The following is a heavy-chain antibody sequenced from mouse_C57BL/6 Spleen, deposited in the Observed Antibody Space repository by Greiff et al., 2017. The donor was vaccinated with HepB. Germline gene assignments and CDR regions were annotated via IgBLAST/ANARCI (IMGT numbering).Heavy chain of an antibody. V-gene: IGHV1-39*01. Sequence: VHVKQSGPELVKPGASVKISCKASGYSFTDYNMNWVQQSHGKSLEWIGVINPNYGTTRYNQKFKGKATLTVDHSTSTAYMKLNSLTSEDSAVYNGARGPAYSSNQHFVAFAYWGQGTLVTVSA. CDR3: ARGPAYSSNQHFVAFAY. J-gene: IGHJ3*01. CDR1: GYSFTDYN. D-gene: IGHD2-5*01. CDR2: INPNYGTT.